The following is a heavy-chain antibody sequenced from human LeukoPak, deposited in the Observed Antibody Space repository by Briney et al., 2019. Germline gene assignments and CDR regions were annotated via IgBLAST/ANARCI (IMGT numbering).Heavy chain of an antibody. Sequence: ASVKVSCKASGYTFTGYYMHWVRQAPGQGLEWMGWINPNSGGTNYAQKFQGRVTMTRDTSISTAYMELSRLRSADTAVYYCARDGIMITFGGVIVDFDYWGQGTLVTVSS. CDR1: GYTFTGYY. CDR2: INPNSGGT. CDR3: ARDGIMITFGGVIVDFDY. J-gene: IGHJ4*02. V-gene: IGHV1-2*02. D-gene: IGHD3-16*02.